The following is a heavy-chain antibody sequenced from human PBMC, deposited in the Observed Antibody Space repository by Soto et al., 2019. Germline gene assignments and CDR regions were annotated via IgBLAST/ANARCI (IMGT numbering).Heavy chain of an antibody. CDR3: ARETGTQSESGWSTRWFDP. CDR2: TYYRSKWKT. Sequence: SQTLSLTCAISGDSVSSNSVTWNWIRQSPSRGLEWLGRTYYRSKWKTDYAVSVKSRITISPDTSKNQFSLQLKYVTTEDTAVYFCARETGTQSESGWSTRWFDPWGQGTRVTVSS. D-gene: IGHD6-19*01. V-gene: IGHV6-1*01. J-gene: IGHJ5*02. CDR1: GDSVSSNSVT.